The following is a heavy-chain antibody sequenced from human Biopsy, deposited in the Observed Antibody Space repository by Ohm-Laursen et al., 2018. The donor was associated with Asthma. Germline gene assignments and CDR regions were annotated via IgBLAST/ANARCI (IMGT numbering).Heavy chain of an antibody. CDR2: SMTVFGTT. J-gene: IGHJ6*02. CDR3: ARCQVGYSSGWSLLLKKIYYSGMDV. CDR1: GGTFSNFA. V-gene: IGHV1-69*01. Sequence: SSVKVSCKAPGGTFSNFAISWVRQAPGQGLEWLGGSMTVFGTTNYAQEFQGRVTITADESTSTAYMEVTSLRSEDTAIYYCARCQVGYSSGWSLLLKKIYYSGMDVWGQGTAVTVSS. D-gene: IGHD6-19*01.